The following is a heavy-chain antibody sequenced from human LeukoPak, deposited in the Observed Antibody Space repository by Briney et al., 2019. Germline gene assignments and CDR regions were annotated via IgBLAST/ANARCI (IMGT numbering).Heavy chain of an antibody. J-gene: IGHJ4*02. CDR1: GGTFSSYV. V-gene: IGHV1-69*13. Sequence: ASVKVSCKASGGTFSSYVISWVRQAPGQGLEWMGGIIPGFGTANYAQKFQGTVTITADVSATTVYMVLSRLRSDDTAVYYCAREYYFDNSGYYGVGDYWGQGTLVIVSS. D-gene: IGHD3-22*01. CDR3: AREYYFDNSGYYGVGDY. CDR2: IIPGFGTA.